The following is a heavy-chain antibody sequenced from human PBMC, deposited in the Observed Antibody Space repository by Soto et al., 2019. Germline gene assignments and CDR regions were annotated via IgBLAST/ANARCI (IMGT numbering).Heavy chain of an antibody. V-gene: IGHV4-59*01. J-gene: IGHJ4*02. D-gene: IGHD1-1*01. CDR1: GGSISSYY. Sequence: SETLSLTCTVSGGSISSYYWSWIRQPPGKGLEYIGYIYHTGITDYNPSLKSRVTLSLDTSKNQCSLKVSSVTAADTAVYYCARWNEGLDSWGQGTLVTVSS. CDR3: ARWNEGLDS. CDR2: IYHTGIT.